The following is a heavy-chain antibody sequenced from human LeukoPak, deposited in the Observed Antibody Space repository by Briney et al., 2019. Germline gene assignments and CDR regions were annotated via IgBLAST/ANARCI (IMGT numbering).Heavy chain of an antibody. CDR1: GFTVSSNY. CDR2: IYGGGNI. J-gene: IGHJ4*02. Sequence: PGGSLRLSCAASGFTVSSNYMNWVRQAPGKGLEWVSVIYGGGNIYYADSVKGRFTISRNNSKNTLYLQMNSLRAEDTAVYYCARGAGYNYPYYFDYCGQGTLVTVSS. CDR3: ARGAGYNYPYYFDY. V-gene: IGHV3-53*01. D-gene: IGHD5-24*01.